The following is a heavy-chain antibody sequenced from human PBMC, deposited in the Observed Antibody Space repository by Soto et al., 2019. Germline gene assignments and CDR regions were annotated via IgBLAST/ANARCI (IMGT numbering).Heavy chain of an antibody. CDR2: IIPIFGTA. V-gene: IGHV1-69*14. CDR1: GGTFSSYA. Sequence: QVQLVQSGAEVKKPGSSVKVSCKASGGTFSSYAISWVRQAPGQGLEWMGGIIPIFGTANSAQTFQGRVTITADKSTSTAYMELSSLRSEDTAVYYCARGREMATIGEDAFDIWGHGTMVTVSS. J-gene: IGHJ3*02. D-gene: IGHD5-12*01. CDR3: ARGREMATIGEDAFDI.